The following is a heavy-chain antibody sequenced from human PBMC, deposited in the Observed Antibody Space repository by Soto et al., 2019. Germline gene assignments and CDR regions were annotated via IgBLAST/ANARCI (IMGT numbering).Heavy chain of an antibody. CDR3: ARMGHCSGGSCYDNWFDP. V-gene: IGHV2-5*02. CDR2: IYWDDDK. D-gene: IGHD2-15*01. J-gene: IGHJ5*02. Sequence: GAEPMNHTQPVTLACRFCGFSFRTSGVGVGWIRQPPGKALEWLALIYWDDDKRYSPSLKSRLTITKDTSKNQVVLTMTNMDPVDTATYYCARMGHCSGGSCYDNWFDPWGQGTLVTVSS. CDR1: GFSFRTSGVG.